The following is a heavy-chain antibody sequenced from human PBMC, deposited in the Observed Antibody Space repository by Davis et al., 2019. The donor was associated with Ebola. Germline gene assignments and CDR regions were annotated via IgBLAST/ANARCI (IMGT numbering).Heavy chain of an antibody. J-gene: IGHJ4*02. Sequence: GESLKISCAASGITFSSNAMYWVRQAPGKGLEWVAVISYDGNDKYYADSVKGRFTISTDNSKNTLYLQMSSLRVEDTAVYYCAKSSMTGWYWGQGTLVTVSS. CDR2: ISYDGNDK. CDR1: GITFSSNA. D-gene: IGHD1-14*01. CDR3: AKSSMTGWY. V-gene: IGHV3-30*18.